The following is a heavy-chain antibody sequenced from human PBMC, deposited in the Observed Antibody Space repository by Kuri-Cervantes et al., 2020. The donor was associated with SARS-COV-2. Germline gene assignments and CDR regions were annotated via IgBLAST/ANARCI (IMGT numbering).Heavy chain of an antibody. CDR2: IHYSGST. CDR1: GGSISRYY. D-gene: IGHD3-10*01. J-gene: IGHJ4*02. Sequence: SETLSLTCSVSGGSISRYYWSWMRQPPGKGLEWIGNIHYSGSTYYNPSLKSRVTISVDRSKNQFSLKLSSVTAADTAVYYCARGRGSGRFDYWGQGTLVTVSS. V-gene: IGHV4-59*12. CDR3: ARGRGSGRFDY.